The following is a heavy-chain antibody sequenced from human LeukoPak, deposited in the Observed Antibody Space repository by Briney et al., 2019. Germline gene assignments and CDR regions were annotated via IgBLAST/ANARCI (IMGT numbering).Heavy chain of an antibody. Sequence: PSETLSLTCTVSGGSISNSNYYWGWIRQPPEKGLEWIGSIYYSGSTFYRASLKSRATISADTSKNQFSLRLSFVTAADTAVYYCAGLKRYYYGSGGDYWGQGTLVTVSS. CDR1: GGSISNSNYY. J-gene: IGHJ4*02. D-gene: IGHD3-10*01. V-gene: IGHV4-39*01. CDR3: AGLKRYYYGSGGDY. CDR2: IYYSGST.